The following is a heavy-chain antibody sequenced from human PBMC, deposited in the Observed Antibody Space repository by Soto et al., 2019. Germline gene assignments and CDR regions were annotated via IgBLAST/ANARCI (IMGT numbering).Heavy chain of an antibody. D-gene: IGHD1-26*01. CDR3: ARFSGSYTRGLDY. V-gene: IGHV3-72*01. Sequence: EVQLVESGGGLVQPGGSLRLSCAASGFTFSDHYMDWVRQAPGKGLEWVGRSRNKANSYSTEYAAYVKGRFTISRDESKNSLYLHMNSLKTEDTAVYYCARFSGSYTRGLDYWGQGTLVTVSS. CDR2: SRNKANSYST. J-gene: IGHJ4*02. CDR1: GFTFSDHY.